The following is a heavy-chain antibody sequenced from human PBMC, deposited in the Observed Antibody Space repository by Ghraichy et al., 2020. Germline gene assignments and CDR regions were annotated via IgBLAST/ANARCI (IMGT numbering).Heavy chain of an antibody. CDR2: VSGFAAST. J-gene: IGHJ4*02. CDR3: APFAGRQLLPRLGY. CDR1: GFSFSDYA. V-gene: IGHV3-23*01. Sequence: GESLNISCAASGFSFSDYAMSWVRQAPGKGLEWVSSVSGFAASTYYADSVNGRFTISRDNSRNTLYLQMNSLRAEDTAVYFCAPFAGRQLLPRLGYWGQGTLVTVSS. D-gene: IGHD1-26*01.